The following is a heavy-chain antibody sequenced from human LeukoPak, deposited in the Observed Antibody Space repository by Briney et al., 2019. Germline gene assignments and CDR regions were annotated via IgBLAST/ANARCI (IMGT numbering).Heavy chain of an antibody. Sequence: GSLRLSCAASGFTFSSYWMSWVRQPPGKGLEWIGEINHSGSTNYNPSLKSRVTISVDTSKNQFSLKLSSVTAADTAVYYCARPSLTRNDAFDIWGQGTMVTVSS. V-gene: IGHV4-34*01. J-gene: IGHJ3*02. CDR2: INHSGST. D-gene: IGHD4/OR15-4a*01. CDR3: ARPSLTRNDAFDI. CDR1: GFTFSSYW.